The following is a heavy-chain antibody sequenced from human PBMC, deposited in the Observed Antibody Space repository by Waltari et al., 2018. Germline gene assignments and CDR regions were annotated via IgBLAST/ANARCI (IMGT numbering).Heavy chain of an antibody. V-gene: IGHV4-4*07. CDR3: ARDSRGLFGEFYNFDY. CDR2: IYTSGST. CDR1: GGSISSYY. Sequence: QVQLQESGPGLVKPSETLSLTCTVSGGSISSYYWSWIRQPAGKGLEWIGRIYTSGSTNYNPSLKSRVTMSVDTSKIQFSLKLSSVTAADTAVYYCARDSRGLFGEFYNFDYWGQGTLVTVSS. D-gene: IGHD3-10*01. J-gene: IGHJ4*02.